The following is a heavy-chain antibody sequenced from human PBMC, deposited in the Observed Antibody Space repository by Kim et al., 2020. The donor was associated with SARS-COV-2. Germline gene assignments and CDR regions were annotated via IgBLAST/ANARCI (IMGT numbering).Heavy chain of an antibody. J-gene: IGHJ4*02. D-gene: IGHD1-26*01. CDR3: AKWENGFY. CDR1: GFTVSNSY. V-gene: IGHV3-53*01. CDR2: LYPGGGT. Sequence: GGSLRLSCAASGFTVSNSYMNWVRQAPGKGLEWVSILYPGGGTSYADSVKGRLTVSSDKSKNTLSLQMDSLRVEDTAVYYCAKWENGFYWGQGALVSVSS.